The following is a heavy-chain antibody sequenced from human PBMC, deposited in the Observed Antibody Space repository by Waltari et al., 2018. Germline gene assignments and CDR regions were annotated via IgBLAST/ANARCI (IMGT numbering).Heavy chain of an antibody. CDR3: ARVRIATVTIAGYYYYYGMDV. V-gene: IGHV4-34*01. J-gene: IGHJ6*02. Sequence: QVQLQQWGAGLLKPSETLSLTCAVYGGSFSGYYWRWTRQPPGKGLEWIGEINHSGSTNYNPSLKSRVTISVDTSKNQFSLKLSSVTAADTAVYYCARVRIATVTIAGYYYYYGMDVWGQGTTVTVSS. D-gene: IGHD4-17*01. CDR2: INHSGST. CDR1: GGSFSGYY.